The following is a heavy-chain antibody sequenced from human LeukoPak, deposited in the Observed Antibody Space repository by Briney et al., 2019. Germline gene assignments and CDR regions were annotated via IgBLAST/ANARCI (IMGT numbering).Heavy chain of an antibody. D-gene: IGHD2-2*01. J-gene: IGHJ4*02. CDR2: INHSGST. Sequence: PSETLSLTCAVYGGSFSGYYWSWIRQLPGKGLEWIGEINHSGSTNYNPSLKSRVTISVDTSKNQFSLKLSSVTAADTAVYYCAYEIPDSSFDYWGQGTLVTVSS. CDR3: AYEIPDSSFDY. CDR1: GGSFSGYY. V-gene: IGHV4-34*01.